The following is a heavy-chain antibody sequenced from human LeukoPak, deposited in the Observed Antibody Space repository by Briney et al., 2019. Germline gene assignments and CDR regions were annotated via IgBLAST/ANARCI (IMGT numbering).Heavy chain of an antibody. V-gene: IGHV4-30-2*01. CDR1: GGSISSGGYS. CDR2: IYHSGST. J-gene: IGHJ4*02. Sequence: PSQTLSLTCAVSGGSISSGGYSWSWIRQPPGKGLEWIGYIYHSGSTYYNPSLKSRVTISVDRSKNQFSLKLSSVTAADTAVYYCARGLDHSSSSRAFDYWGQGTLVTVSS. D-gene: IGHD6-6*01. CDR3: ARGLDHSSSSRAFDY.